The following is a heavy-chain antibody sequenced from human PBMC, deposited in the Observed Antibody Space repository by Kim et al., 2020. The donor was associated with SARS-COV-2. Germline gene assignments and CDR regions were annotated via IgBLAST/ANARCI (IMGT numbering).Heavy chain of an antibody. CDR1: GFTFSSYA. CDR3: ARNRDIVIVPDDYFDY. CDR2: ISGSGGST. Sequence: GGSLRLSCAASGFTFSSYAMSWVRQAPGKGLEWVSGISGSGGSTHYADSVKGWFIISRDISKNTLYLQMNSLRAEDTAVYYCARNRDIVIVPDDYFDYWGQGTLVTVSS. V-gene: IGHV3-23*01. J-gene: IGHJ4*02. D-gene: IGHD2-2*01.